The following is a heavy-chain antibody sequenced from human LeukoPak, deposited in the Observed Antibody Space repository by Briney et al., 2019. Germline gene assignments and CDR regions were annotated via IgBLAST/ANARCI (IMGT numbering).Heavy chain of an antibody. Sequence: GGSLRLSCAASGFTFSSYSMNWVRQAPGKGLEWVSSISSSSSYIYYADSVEGRFTISRDNAKNSLYLQMNSLRAEDTAVYYCARDTEMATILSPIQFDYWGQGTLVTVSS. CDR1: GFTFSSYS. D-gene: IGHD5-24*01. V-gene: IGHV3-21*01. J-gene: IGHJ4*02. CDR2: ISSSSSYI. CDR3: ARDTEMATILSPIQFDY.